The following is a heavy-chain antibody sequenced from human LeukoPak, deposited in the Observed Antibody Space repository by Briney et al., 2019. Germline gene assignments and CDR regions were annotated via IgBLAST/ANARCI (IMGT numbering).Heavy chain of an antibody. J-gene: IGHJ4*02. Sequence: SESLSLTCAVSGGAISSYYWSWIRQPPGEGLEWNGYIYHSGSTNYNPSLKSRVTISVDTSKNQFSLKLSSVTAADTAVYYCARGDYYDSSGYPWGAWEYFDHWGQGTLVTVSS. CDR3: ARGDYYDSSGYPWGAWEYFDH. D-gene: IGHD3-22*01. CDR2: IYHSGST. CDR1: GGAISSYY. V-gene: IGHV4-59*01.